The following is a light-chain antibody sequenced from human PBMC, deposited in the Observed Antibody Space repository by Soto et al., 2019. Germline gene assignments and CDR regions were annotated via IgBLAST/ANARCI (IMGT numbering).Light chain of an antibody. Sequence: EVVMTQSPATLSVSPGERAMLSCSASQSVRSHLAWYQQKPGQAPRLLIYGASTRATGIPARFSGSGSGTEFTLTISSLQSVDFAVYYCQHYNNWPPYTFGQGTRLEI. CDR1: QSVRSH. V-gene: IGKV3-15*01. J-gene: IGKJ2*01. CDR2: GAS. CDR3: QHYNNWPPYT.